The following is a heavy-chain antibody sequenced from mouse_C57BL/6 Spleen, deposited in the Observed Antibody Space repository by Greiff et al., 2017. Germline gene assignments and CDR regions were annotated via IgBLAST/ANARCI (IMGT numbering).Heavy chain of an antibody. CDR1: GFTIKNTY. D-gene: IGHD2-1*01. Sequence: VQLQQSVAELVRPGASVKLSCTASGFTIKNTYMHWVKQRPEQGLEWIGRIDPANGNTKYAPKFQGKVTITADTTSNTADLQLSSLTSEDTAIYDCALIYYGSSYAVDYWGQGTSVTVSS. J-gene: IGHJ4*01. V-gene: IGHV14-3*01. CDR2: IDPANGNT. CDR3: ALIYYGSSYAVDY.